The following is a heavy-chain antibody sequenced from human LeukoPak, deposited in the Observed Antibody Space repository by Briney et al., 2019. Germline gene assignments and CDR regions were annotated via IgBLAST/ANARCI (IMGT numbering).Heavy chain of an antibody. CDR1: GYTFTSYG. D-gene: IGHD3-3*01. J-gene: IGHJ5*02. CDR3: ARVYDSTTDNWFDP. V-gene: IGHV1-18*01. Sequence: ASVKASCKASGYTFTSYGISWVRQAPGQGLEWMGWISAYNGTTNYAQKLQGRVTMTTDTSTSTAYMELRSLRSDDTAVYYCARVYDSTTDNWFDPWGQGTLVTVSS. CDR2: ISAYNGTT.